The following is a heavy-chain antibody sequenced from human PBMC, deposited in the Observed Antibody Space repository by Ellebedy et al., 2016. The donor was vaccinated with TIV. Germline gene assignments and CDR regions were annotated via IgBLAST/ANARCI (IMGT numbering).Heavy chain of an antibody. CDR2: IYYSGST. V-gene: IGHV4-61*01. D-gene: IGHD3-10*01. J-gene: IGHJ6*02. CDR3: AREILRFTMVRGIVSGMDV. Sequence: SETLSLTCTVSGGSISSSSSYWVWIRQPPGTGLEWIGYIYYSGSTNYNPSLKSRVTISVDTSKNQFSLKLSSVTAADTAVYYCAREILRFTMVRGIVSGMDVWGQGTTVTVSS. CDR1: GGSISSSSSY.